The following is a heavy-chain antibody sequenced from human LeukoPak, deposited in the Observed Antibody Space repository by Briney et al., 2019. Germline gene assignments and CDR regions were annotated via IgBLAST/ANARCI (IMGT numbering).Heavy chain of an antibody. CDR1: GYTFTGYY. CDR3: ARVALARTYYDILTGYYTSGWFGP. D-gene: IGHD3-9*01. CDR2: INPNSGGT. J-gene: IGHJ5*02. V-gene: IGHV1-2*02. Sequence: ASVKVSCKASGYTFTGYYMHWVRQAPGQGLEWMGWINPNSGGTNYAQKFQGRVTMTRDTSISTAYMELSRLRSDDTAVYYCARVALARTYYDILTGYYTSGWFGPWGQGTLVTVSS.